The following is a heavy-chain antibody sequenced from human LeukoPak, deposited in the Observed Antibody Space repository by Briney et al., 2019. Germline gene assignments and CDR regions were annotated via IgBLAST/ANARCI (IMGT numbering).Heavy chain of an antibody. CDR2: ISGSGDST. J-gene: IGHJ4*02. CDR1: GFTFSSNS. D-gene: IGHD3-10*01. CDR3: TKWSGFGDD. Sequence: RSGGSLRLSCAASGFTFSSNSMTWVRQTPGKGLEWVSGISGSGDSTFYADSVKGRSTISRDNSWNTLHLQMSSLRPEDTAVYYCTKWSGFGDDWGQGTLVTVSS. V-gene: IGHV3-23*01.